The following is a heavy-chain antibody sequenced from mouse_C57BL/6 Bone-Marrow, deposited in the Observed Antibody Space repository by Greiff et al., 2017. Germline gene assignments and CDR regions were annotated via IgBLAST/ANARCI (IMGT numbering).Heavy chain of an antibody. CDR1: GYTFTNYW. CDR2: MHPNGGSP. Sequence: QVQLQQPGAELVKPGASVKLSCKASGYTFTNYWMHWVKQRPGQGLEWIGMMHPNGGSPDYNEKFKSEATLSVDKSSRTAYMELSSLTSEDSAVYYCERADDYDYYTMDYWGQGTSVTVSS. V-gene: IGHV1-64*01. J-gene: IGHJ4*01. CDR3: ERADDYDYYTMDY. D-gene: IGHD2-4*01.